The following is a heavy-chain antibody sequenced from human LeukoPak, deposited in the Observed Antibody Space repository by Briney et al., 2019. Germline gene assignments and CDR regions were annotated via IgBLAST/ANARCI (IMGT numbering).Heavy chain of an antibody. CDR2: INPNSGGT. Sequence: ASVKVSCKASGYTFTSYEINWVRQAPGQGLEWMGWINPNSGGTNYAQKFQGRVTMTRDTSISTAYMELSRLRSDDTAVYYCARDKGYSSGYPGYMDVWGKGTTVTVSS. CDR1: GYTFTSYE. V-gene: IGHV1-2*02. CDR3: ARDKGYSSGYPGYMDV. J-gene: IGHJ6*03. D-gene: IGHD6-19*01.